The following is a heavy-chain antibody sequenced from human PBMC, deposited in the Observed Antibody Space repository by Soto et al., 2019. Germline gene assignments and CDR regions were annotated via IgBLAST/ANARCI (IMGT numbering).Heavy chain of an antibody. V-gene: IGHV1-18*01. J-gene: IGHJ5*02. CDR3: ARDPVGGNWFDP. CDR1: GYTFTSYD. CDR2: INPYNGNT. D-gene: IGHD1-26*01. Sequence: QVQLVQSGAEVKKPGASVKVSCKASGYTFTSYDISWVRQAPGQGLEWMGWINPYNGNTNYAQKLQGRVTMTKDTSTSTGYMELRRLRSDDTAVYYCARDPVGGNWFDPWGQGTLDTVSS.